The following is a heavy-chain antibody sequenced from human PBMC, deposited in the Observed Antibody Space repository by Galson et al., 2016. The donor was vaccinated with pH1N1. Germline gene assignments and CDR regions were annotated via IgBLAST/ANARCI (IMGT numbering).Heavy chain of an antibody. J-gene: IGHJ4*02. D-gene: IGHD3-10*01. CDR3: AKGRLVLLWFGESTVDF. CDR2: ISYDGSDQ. V-gene: IGHV3-30*18. Sequence: SLRLSCAASGFSFSSFGMHWVRQAPGKGLEWVAVISYDGSDQYYADSVKGRFTISRDNFKNTLYLQMNSLRAEDTAVYHCAKGRLVLLWFGESTVDFWGQGTLVTVSS. CDR1: GFSFSSFG.